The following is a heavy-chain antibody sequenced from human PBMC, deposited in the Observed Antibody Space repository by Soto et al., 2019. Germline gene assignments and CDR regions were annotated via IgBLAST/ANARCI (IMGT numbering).Heavy chain of an antibody. Sequence: SETLALTCTVSGGSVSSGTYYWGWIRQPPGKGLEGIGYIYYPGSTNYNPSLKSRVTISIDTSKSQFSLKLSSVTAADTDVFYCARSLGTIYDSLPVSWGQGTLVTVSS. V-gene: IGHV4-61*01. CDR1: GGSVSSGTYY. D-gene: IGHD3-22*01. J-gene: IGHJ5*02. CDR2: IYYPGST. CDR3: ARSLGTIYDSLPVS.